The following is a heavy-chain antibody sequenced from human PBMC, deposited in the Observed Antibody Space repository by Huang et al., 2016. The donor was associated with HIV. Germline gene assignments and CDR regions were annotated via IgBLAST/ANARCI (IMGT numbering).Heavy chain of an antibody. D-gene: IGHD3-9*01. CDR3: ARITLTGYFDY. CDR1: GYTFTSYG. V-gene: IGHV1-18*01. Sequence: QIQLVQSGPEVKKPGASVKVACKASGYTFTSYGIRWGRQAAGEGLEWLGSSRSYMGNATLAQKGQGRVTMTRDTTTNTAYMELKSLRSDDTSVYYCARITLTGYFDYWGQGTLVTVSS. J-gene: IGHJ4*02. CDR2: SRSYMGNA.